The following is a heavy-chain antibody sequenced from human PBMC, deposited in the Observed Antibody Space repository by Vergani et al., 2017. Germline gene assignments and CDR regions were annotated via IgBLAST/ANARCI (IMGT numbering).Heavy chain of an antibody. CDR1: GFTFNQYG. D-gene: IGHD1-14*01. Sequence: QVQLVESGGGVVQPVRSLRLSCAASGFTFNQYGMHWFRQAPGKGLEWVAVTWYDGNNKQYADSVKGRFTISRDNSKSTMYLQMNSLRDEDTGVYYCARDLRLLYNRFDPWGQGTLVTVSS. CDR3: ARDLRLLYNRFDP. V-gene: IGHV3-33*01. CDR2: TWYDGNNK. J-gene: IGHJ5*02.